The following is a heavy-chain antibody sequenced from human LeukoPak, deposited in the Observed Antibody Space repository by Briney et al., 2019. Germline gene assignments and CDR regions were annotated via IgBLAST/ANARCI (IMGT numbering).Heavy chain of an antibody. V-gene: IGHV3-23*01. CDR1: GFTFSNYA. CDR2: ISGSDGST. J-gene: IGHJ4*02. Sequence: GGSLRLSCAASGFTFSNYAMSWVRQAPGKGLEWVSAISGSDGSTWYADSVKGRFTISRDNSKNTLYLLMNSLRAEDTAVYYCAIRKSGNAIDYWGQGTLVTVSS. D-gene: IGHD5-12*01. CDR3: AIRKSGNAIDY.